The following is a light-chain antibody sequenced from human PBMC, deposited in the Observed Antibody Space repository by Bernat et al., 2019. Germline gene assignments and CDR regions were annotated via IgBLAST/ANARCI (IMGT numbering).Light chain of an antibody. CDR3: AAWHVSLSGQV. CDR1: SSNIGSNY. CDR2: RNN. V-gene: IGLV1-47*01. J-gene: IGLJ2*01. Sequence: QSVLTQPPSASGTPGQRVTISCSGSSSNIGSNYVYWYQQFPGTAPKLLLYRNNQRPSGGPDRCSGSESGTSASLAIRGLRSEDEADYYCAAWHVSLSGQVVGGGTKLTVL.